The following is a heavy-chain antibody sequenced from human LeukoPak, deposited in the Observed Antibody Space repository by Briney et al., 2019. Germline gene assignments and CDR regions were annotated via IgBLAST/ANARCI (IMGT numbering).Heavy chain of an antibody. D-gene: IGHD6-19*01. CDR3: ARATVAGRGAFDI. J-gene: IGHJ3*02. V-gene: IGHV3-7*01. CDR1: GFTFSSFW. Sequence: GGSLRLSCAASGFTFSSFWMSWVRQAPGKGLEWVANIKQDGNEKHYVDSVKGRFTVSRDNAKNSLYLQMNSLRAEDTAVYYCARATVAGRGAFDIWGQGTMVTVSS. CDR2: IKQDGNEK.